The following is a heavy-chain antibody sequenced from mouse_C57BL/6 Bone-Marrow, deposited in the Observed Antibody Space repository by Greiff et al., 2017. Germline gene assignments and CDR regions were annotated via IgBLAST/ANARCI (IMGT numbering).Heavy chain of an antibody. Sequence: VQLKESGPVLVKPGASVKMSCKASGYTFTDYYMNWVKQSHGKSLEWIGVINPYNGGTSYNQKFKGKATLTVDKSSSTAYMEHNNMTSEDSAVYYCARITTVVTDWYFDVWGTGTTVTVSS. V-gene: IGHV1-19*01. J-gene: IGHJ1*03. D-gene: IGHD1-1*01. CDR1: GYTFTDYY. CDR2: INPYNGGT. CDR3: ARITTVVTDWYFDV.